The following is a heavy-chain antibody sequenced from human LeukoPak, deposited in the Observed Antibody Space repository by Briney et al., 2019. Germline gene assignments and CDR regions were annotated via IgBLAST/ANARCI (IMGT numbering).Heavy chain of an antibody. D-gene: IGHD6-19*01. CDR3: AIHSTGWYLGY. V-gene: IGHV3-7*01. CDR2: IKQDGSEK. J-gene: IGHJ4*02. CDR1: GFTFSSYW. Sequence: GGSLRLSCAASGFTFSSYWMSWVRQAPGKGLEWVANIKQDGSEKYYVDSVKGRFTISRDNAKNSLYLQMNSLRAEDTAVYYCAIHSTGWYLGYWGQGTLVTVSS.